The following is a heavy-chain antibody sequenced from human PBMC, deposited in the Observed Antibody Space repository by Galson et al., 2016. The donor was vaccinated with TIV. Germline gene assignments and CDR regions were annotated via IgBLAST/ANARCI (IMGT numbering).Heavy chain of an antibody. CDR2: TYCRSRCYY. D-gene: IGHD3-10*01. Sequence: CAISGDSVSSNSAAWNWIRQSPSRGLEWLGRTYCRSRCYYDYAVSVKSRITIESDTSKNQFSQQLNSVTSEDTAVYYCARAAGRNGATCHATCESFDFWGQGTKVTVSS. V-gene: IGHV6-1*01. CDR3: ARAAGRNGATCHATCESFDF. J-gene: IGHJ3*01. CDR1: GDSVSSNSAA.